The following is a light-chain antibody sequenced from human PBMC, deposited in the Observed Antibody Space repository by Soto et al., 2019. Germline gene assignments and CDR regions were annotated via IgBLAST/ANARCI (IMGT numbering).Light chain of an antibody. Sequence: EIVLTQSPGTLSLSPGERATLSCRASQSVSSGYLAWYQQKPGQAPKVLIYRASSRATGIPDRFSGSGSGTDFTLTISRLEPEDFAVYYCQQYGSSEIIFGQGTRLEIK. CDR2: RAS. J-gene: IGKJ5*01. CDR1: QSVSSGY. CDR3: QQYGSSEII. V-gene: IGKV3-20*01.